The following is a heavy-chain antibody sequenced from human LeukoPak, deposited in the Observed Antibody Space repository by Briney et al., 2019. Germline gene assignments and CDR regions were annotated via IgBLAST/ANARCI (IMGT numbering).Heavy chain of an antibody. CDR2: TYYRSKWYN. D-gene: IGHD6-19*01. J-gene: IGHJ4*02. CDR3: ARIAVADSLV. Sequence: SQTLSLTRAISGDSVSSNTAAWNWIRQSPSRGLGWLGRTYYRSKWYNDYAISVRSRITINSDTSKNQLSLQLNSVTPEDTAVYYCARIAVADSLVWGQGTLVIVSS. V-gene: IGHV6-1*01. CDR1: GDSVSSNTAA.